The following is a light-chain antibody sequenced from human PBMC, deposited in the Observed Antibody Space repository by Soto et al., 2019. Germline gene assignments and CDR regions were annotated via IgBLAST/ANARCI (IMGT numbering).Light chain of an antibody. CDR2: DAS. J-gene: IGKJ1*01. V-gene: IGKV3-11*01. CDR3: QQRSNWPWT. CDR1: QRVRSN. Sequence: EIVLTQSPATLSLSPGERATVSCRASQRVRSNLAWYQQKPGQAPRLLIYDASNRATGIPGRFSGSGSGTDFTLTITNLEPEDFAVYYCQQRSNWPWTFGQGAKVEIK.